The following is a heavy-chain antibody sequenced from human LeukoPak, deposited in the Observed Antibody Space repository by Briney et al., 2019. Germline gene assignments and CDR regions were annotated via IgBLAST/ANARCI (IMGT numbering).Heavy chain of an antibody. CDR1: GYTFTSYD. J-gene: IGHJ5*02. Sequence: ASVKVSCKASGYTFTSYDINWVRQATGQGLEWMGWMNPNSGNTGYAQKFQGRVTMTRNTSISTAYMELSSLRSEDTAVYYCARAGRDFDWLLYTTSSERWFDPWGQGTLVTVSS. D-gene: IGHD3-9*01. V-gene: IGHV1-8*01. CDR3: ARAGRDFDWLLYTTSSERWFDP. CDR2: MNPNSGNT.